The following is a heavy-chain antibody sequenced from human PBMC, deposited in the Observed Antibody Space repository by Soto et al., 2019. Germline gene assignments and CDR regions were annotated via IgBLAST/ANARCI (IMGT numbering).Heavy chain of an antibody. V-gene: IGHV3-30*18. Sequence: QVQLVESGGGVVQPGRSLRLSCAASGFTFSSYGMHWVRQAPGKGLEWVAVISYDGSNKYYADSVKGRFTISRDNSKNTLYLQMNSLRAEDTAVYYCAKGRYSSSCHTSAFDIWGQGTMVTVSS. J-gene: IGHJ3*02. D-gene: IGHD6-13*01. CDR1: GFTFSSYG. CDR2: ISYDGSNK. CDR3: AKGRYSSSCHTSAFDI.